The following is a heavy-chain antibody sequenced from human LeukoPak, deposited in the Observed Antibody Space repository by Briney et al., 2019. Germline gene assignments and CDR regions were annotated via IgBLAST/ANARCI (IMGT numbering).Heavy chain of an antibody. CDR3: ARGEDYGDYFDY. D-gene: IGHD4-17*01. V-gene: IGHV3-53*01. Sequence: GGSLRLSCAASGFTVSSNYMNWVRQAPGKGLERVSVIYSGGSTYSADSVRGRFTISRDNSKNTLYLQMNSLRAEDTAVYYCARGEDYGDYFDYWGQGTLVTVSS. CDR2: IYSGGST. CDR1: GFTVSSNY. J-gene: IGHJ4*02.